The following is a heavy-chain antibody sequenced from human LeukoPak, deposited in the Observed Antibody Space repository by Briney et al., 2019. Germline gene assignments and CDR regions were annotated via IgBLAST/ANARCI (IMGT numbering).Heavy chain of an antibody. CDR2: ISGSGGST. CDR3: AKVSFLEWLYSS. CDR1: GFTFSIYA. J-gene: IGHJ5*02. Sequence: GGSLRLSCAASGFTFSIYAMSWVRQAPGKGLEWVSAISGSGGSTYYADSVKGRFTISRDNSKNTLYLQMNSLRAEDTAVYYCAKVSFLEWLYSSWGQGTLVTVSS. D-gene: IGHD3-3*01. V-gene: IGHV3-23*01.